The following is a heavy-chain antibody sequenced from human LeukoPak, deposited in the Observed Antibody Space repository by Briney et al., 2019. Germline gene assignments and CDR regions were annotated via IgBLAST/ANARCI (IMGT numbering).Heavy chain of an antibody. D-gene: IGHD1-26*01. CDR3: ARAWRSGSYYQFDY. Sequence: GGSLRLSCAASGFTFSDYYMSWIRQAPGKGLEWVSYISSSGSTIYYADSVKGRFTISRDNAKNSLYLQMNSLRAEDTAVYYCARAWRSGSYYQFDYWGQGTLVTVSS. CDR1: GFTFSDYY. J-gene: IGHJ4*02. CDR2: ISSSGSTI. V-gene: IGHV3-11*01.